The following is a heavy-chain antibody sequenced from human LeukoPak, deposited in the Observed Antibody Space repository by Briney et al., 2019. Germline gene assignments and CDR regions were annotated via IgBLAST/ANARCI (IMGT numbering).Heavy chain of an antibody. CDR1: GFTFSSYS. V-gene: IGHV3-21*01. CDR3: ARVMVRGDLTKFDY. D-gene: IGHD3-10*01. Sequence: GGSLRLSCAASGFTFSSYSMNWVRQAPGKGLEWISSISSSSSYIYYADSVKGRFTISRDNAKNSLYLHMNSLRAEDTAVYYCARVMVRGDLTKFDYWGQGTLVTVSS. CDR2: ISSSSSYI. J-gene: IGHJ4*02.